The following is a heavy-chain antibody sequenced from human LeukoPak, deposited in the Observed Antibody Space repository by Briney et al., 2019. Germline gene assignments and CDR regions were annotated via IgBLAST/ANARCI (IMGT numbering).Heavy chain of an antibody. CDR1: GFTFSSYA. V-gene: IGHV3-30*04. CDR2: MSFDGSDQ. J-gene: IGHJ4*02. CDR3: ARSLMRPYFDY. Sequence: PGGSLRLSCAASGFTFSSYAMSWVRQAPGKGLEWVASMSFDGSDQFYADSVRGRFTISRDNSKNTLFLQMSSLRSDDTAVYYCARSLMRPYFDYWGQGTLVSVSS. D-gene: IGHD3-10*01.